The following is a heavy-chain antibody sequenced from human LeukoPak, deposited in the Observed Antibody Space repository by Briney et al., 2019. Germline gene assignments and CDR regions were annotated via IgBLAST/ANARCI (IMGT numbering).Heavy chain of an antibody. V-gene: IGHV3-48*04. CDR1: GFTFSSYS. J-gene: IGHJ4*02. CDR2: ISSSGSTI. Sequence: GGSLRLSCAASGFTFSSYSVNWVRQAPGKGLEWVSYISSSGSTIYYADSVKGRFTISRDNAKNSLYLQMNSLRAEDTAVYYCAKSTAYPNYWGQGTLVTVSS. CDR3: AKSTAYPNY.